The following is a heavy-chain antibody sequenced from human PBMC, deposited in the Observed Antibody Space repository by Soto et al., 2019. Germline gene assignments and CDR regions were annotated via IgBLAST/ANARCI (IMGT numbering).Heavy chain of an antibody. D-gene: IGHD2-15*01. J-gene: IGHJ6*02. CDR3: SGCSGGACHQNYGMDV. CDR2: ISPSTSHI. V-gene: IGHV3-21*01. CDR1: GFTFSSCT. Sequence: EVHLVESGGGLVKLGGSLRLSCAVSGFTFSSCTMNWVRQAPGKGLEWVSSISPSTSHIYYADSVKGRFTISRDNAKNSLFLQMNSLRAEDTAVYYCSGCSGGACHQNYGMDVWGQGTTVTVSS.